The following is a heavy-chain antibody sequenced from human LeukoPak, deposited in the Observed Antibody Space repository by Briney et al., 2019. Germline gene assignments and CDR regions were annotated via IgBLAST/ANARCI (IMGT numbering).Heavy chain of an antibody. V-gene: IGHV3-33*01. J-gene: IGHJ4*01. CDR2: IWSDATNR. Sequence: GKSLRLSCAASGFIFSHYGMHWVGQAPGKGLEWLAVIWSDATNRFYGASVKGRFTISRDNSQNTVFLQMNSLRAEDTAIYYCARDAQRGFDYSNSLEYWGHGTLVTVSS. CDR1: GFIFSHYG. CDR3: ARDAQRGFDYSNSLEY. D-gene: IGHD4-11*01.